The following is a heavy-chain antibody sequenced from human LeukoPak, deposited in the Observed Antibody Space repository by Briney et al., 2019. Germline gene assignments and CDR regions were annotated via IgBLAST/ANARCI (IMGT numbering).Heavy chain of an antibody. CDR2: IHHSGSS. CDR1: GGSITSYY. D-gene: IGHD3/OR15-3a*01. Sequence: PSETLSLTCTVSGGSITSYYWIWIRQPPGKGLEWIGFIHHSGSSNYNPSLQSRVTMSVDTSKNQFSLRLGSVTAADTAVYYCACYKRMTGYYTVDYWGQGTLVTVSS. J-gene: IGHJ4*02. V-gene: IGHV4-59*01. CDR3: ACYKRMTGYYTVDY.